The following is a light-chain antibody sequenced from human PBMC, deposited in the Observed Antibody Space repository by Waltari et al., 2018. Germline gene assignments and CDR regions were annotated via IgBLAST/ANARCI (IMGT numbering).Light chain of an antibody. CDR3: QNYQM. J-gene: IGKJ1*01. V-gene: IGKV1-5*03. CDR2: QTS. CDR1: HSITTW. Sequence: DTQMTQSPSILSASAGDSVTISCRNTHSITTWLAWYQQKPGKAPKILISQTSNLEPGVPSRFSGSGTGTEFNLTISSLQPDDFATYYCQNYQMFGQGTRVE.